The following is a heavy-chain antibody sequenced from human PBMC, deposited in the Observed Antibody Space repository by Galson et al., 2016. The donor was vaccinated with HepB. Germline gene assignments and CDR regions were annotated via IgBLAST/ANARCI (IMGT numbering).Heavy chain of an antibody. CDR3: AREGSGGWHLDS. D-gene: IGHD6-19*01. V-gene: IGHV1-18*01. J-gene: IGHJ4*02. Sequence: SVKVSCKASGYTFMDFGISWVRQAPGQGLEWLGWISPRSGKTNHAQKVQGRVTMTTDTSTSTAYMELRSLKSDDTAVYYCAREGSGGWHLDSWGQGSLVTVSS. CDR1: GYTFMDFG. CDR2: ISPRSGKT.